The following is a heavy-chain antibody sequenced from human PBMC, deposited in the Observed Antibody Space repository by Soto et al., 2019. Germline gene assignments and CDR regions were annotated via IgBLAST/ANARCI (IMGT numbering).Heavy chain of an antibody. CDR1: GFIFEDYA. CDR3: AKDISGKRNSRLRGGLWSGYTYYYYGMDV. Sequence: AGGSLILSCAASGFIFEDYAMHWVRQAPGKGLEWVSGISWNSGSIGYADSVKGRFTISRDNAKNSLYLQMNSLRAEDTALYYCAKDISGKRNSRLRGGLWSGYTYYYYGMDVWGQGTTGTVSS. J-gene: IGHJ6*02. CDR2: ISWNSGSI. V-gene: IGHV3-9*01. D-gene: IGHD3-3*01.